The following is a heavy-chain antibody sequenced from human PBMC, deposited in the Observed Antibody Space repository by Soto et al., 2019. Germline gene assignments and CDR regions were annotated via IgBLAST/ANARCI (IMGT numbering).Heavy chain of an antibody. Sequence: QVQLVQSGAELKKPGASVKVSCKASGYTFSNYDMNWVRQATGQGPEWIGWVNRNNGDTGYAQKFQVRVTLTTDISTTTAYMELTSLRSEDTAIYYCAKVSRKGSAIDFDYWGQGPLITVSS. V-gene: IGHV1-8*01. CDR2: VNRNNGDT. J-gene: IGHJ4*02. CDR3: AKVSRKGSAIDFDY. D-gene: IGHD3-10*01. CDR1: GYTFSNYD.